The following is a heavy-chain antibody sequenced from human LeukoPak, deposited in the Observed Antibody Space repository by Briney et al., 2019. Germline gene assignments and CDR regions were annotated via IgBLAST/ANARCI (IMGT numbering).Heavy chain of an antibody. D-gene: IGHD4-17*01. Sequence: SETLSLTCAVYGGSFSGYYWSWIRQPPGKGLEWIGEINHSGSTNYNPSLKSRVTISVDTSKNQFSLKLSSVTAADTAVYYCARGTDYGDYVDAFDIWAKGQWSPSLQ. J-gene: IGHJ3*02. CDR1: GGSFSGYY. V-gene: IGHV4-34*01. CDR3: ARGTDYGDYVDAFDI. CDR2: INHSGST.